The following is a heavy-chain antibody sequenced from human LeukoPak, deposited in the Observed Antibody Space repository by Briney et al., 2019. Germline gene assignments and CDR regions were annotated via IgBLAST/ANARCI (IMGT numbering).Heavy chain of an antibody. D-gene: IGHD2-8*01. CDR1: GGSISSGGYY. Sequence: PSQTLSLTCTVSGGSISSGGYYWSWIRQHPGKGLEWIGYIYYSGSTYYNPSLKSRVTISVDTSKNQFSLKLSSVTAADTAVYYCARTVCCTNGVCYLFDYWGQGALVTVSS. CDR3: ARTVCCTNGVCYLFDY. V-gene: IGHV4-31*03. CDR2: IYYSGST. J-gene: IGHJ4*02.